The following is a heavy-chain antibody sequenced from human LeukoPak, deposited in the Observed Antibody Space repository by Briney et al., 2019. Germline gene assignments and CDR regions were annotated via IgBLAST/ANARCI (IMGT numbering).Heavy chain of an antibody. CDR1: GGTFSSYA. CDR2: IIPIFGTA. CDR3: ARGRAPSIAARGSFDY. Sequence: SVKVSCKASGGTFSSYAISWVRQAPGQGLEWMGGIIPIFGTANYTQKFQGRVTITTDESTSTAYMELSSLRSEDTAVYYCARGRAPSIAARGSFDYWGQGTLVTVSS. J-gene: IGHJ4*02. D-gene: IGHD6-6*01. V-gene: IGHV1-69*05.